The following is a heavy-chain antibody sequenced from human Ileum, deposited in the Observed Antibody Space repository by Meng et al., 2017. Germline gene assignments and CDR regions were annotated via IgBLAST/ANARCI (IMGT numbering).Heavy chain of an antibody. Sequence: QVQLRQAGGGGVKPGGDRRLSGSASGFTFSDYFMSWIRQAPGEGLEWLSYISSSGGSIAYADSVKGRFTASRDNSKNALYLQMDSLRAEDTAVYYCARGTTYCNAVKCAYDPWGQGTLVTVSS. CDR3: ARGTTYCNAVKCAYDP. CDR2: ISSSGGSI. V-gene: IGHV3-11*01. J-gene: IGHJ5*02. CDR1: GFTFSDYF. D-gene: IGHD2/OR15-2a*01.